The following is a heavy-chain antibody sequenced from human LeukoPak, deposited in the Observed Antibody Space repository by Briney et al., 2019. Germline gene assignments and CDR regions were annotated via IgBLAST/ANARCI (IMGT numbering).Heavy chain of an antibody. CDR1: GGPISSSSYY. CDR3: ARDPGGSYSDY. D-gene: IGHD1-26*01. J-gene: IGHJ4*02. CDR2: IYYSGST. V-gene: IGHV4-39*07. Sequence: SETLSLTCTVSGGPISSSSYYWGWIRQPPGKGLEWIGSIYYSGSTYYNPSLKSRVTISVDTSKNQFSLKLSSVTAADTAVYYCARDPGGSYSDYWGQGTLVTVSS.